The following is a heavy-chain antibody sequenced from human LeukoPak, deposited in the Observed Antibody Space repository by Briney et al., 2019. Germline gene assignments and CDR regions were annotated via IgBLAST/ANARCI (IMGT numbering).Heavy chain of an antibody. D-gene: IGHD2-2*01. J-gene: IGHJ5*02. Sequence: ASVKVSCKASGYTFTGYYMHWVRQAPGQGLEWMGWINPNSGGTNYAQKFQGRVTMTRDTSISTAYMELSRLRSDDTAVYYCARGGGVVPAASWFDPWGQGTLVTVSS. V-gene: IGHV1-2*02. CDR2: INPNSGGT. CDR3: ARGGGVVPAASWFDP. CDR1: GYTFTGYY.